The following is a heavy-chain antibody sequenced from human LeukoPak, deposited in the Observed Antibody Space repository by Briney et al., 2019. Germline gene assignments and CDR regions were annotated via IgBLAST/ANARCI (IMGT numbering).Heavy chain of an antibody. J-gene: IGHJ4*02. V-gene: IGHV1-46*01. Sequence: ASVTVSCKASGYTFTNYHMNWVRQAPGQGLEWMGIINPSGGSTTNAQKFQGRVIMTRDMSTSTVYMELSSLRSEDTAVYFCARYGHSPFFDYWGQGTLVIVSS. CDR3: ARYGHSPFFDY. D-gene: IGHD4-17*01. CDR1: GYTFTNYH. CDR2: INPSGGST.